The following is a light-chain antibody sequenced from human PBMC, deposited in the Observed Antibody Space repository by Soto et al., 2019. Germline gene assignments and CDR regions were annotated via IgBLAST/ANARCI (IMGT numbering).Light chain of an antibody. Sequence: QSALAQPASMSGSPGQSITISCTGTSSDVGSYNLVSWYQQHPGKGPKLLIFEVSQRPSGVSDRFSGSKSGNTASLTISGLQAEDEADYYCCSYTTTSAYVVGPRTKVTLL. J-gene: IGLJ1*01. V-gene: IGLV2-23*02. CDR2: EVS. CDR3: CSYTTTSAYV. CDR1: SSDVGSYNL.